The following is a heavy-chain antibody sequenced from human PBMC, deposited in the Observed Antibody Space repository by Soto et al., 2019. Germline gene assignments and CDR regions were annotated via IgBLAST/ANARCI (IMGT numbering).Heavy chain of an antibody. CDR3: ARAATGSYHSAY. J-gene: IGHJ4*02. CDR2: IAPHSGRT. D-gene: IGHD3-10*01. Sequence: QVQLVQSGPEVKNPGASVRVSCVASGYAFTSYGVNWVRQAPGQGLEWMGWIAPHSGRTTYLPKFQGRVTMTVDVSTNTAYIELRSLKSDDTGIYFCARAATGSYHSAYWGQGTVVTVSS. CDR1: GYAFTSYG. V-gene: IGHV1-18*04.